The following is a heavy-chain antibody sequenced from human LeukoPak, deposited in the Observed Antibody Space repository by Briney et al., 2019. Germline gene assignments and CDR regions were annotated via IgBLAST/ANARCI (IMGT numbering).Heavy chain of an antibody. Sequence: GGSLRLSCAASGFTFSSYGMHWVRQAPGKGLEWVTFIRYDGSNKYYADPVKGRFTISRDNSKNTLYLQMNSLRAEDTAVYYCAKDLGGTSGVGVFDIWGQGTMVTVSS. CDR3: AKDLGGTSGVGVFDI. CDR1: GFTFSSYG. J-gene: IGHJ3*02. D-gene: IGHD2-8*01. CDR2: IRYDGSNK. V-gene: IGHV3-30*02.